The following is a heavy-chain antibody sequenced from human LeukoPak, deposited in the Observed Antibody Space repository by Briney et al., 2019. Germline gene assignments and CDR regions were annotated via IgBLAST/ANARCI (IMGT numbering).Heavy chain of an antibody. V-gene: IGHV3-21*01. J-gene: IGHJ3*02. Sequence: KPGGSLRLSCAASGFTFSSYSMNWVRQAPGKGLEWVSSISSSSSYIYYADSVKGRFTIYRDNAKNSLYLKMNSLRAEDTAVYYCARAPRGSYDAFDIWGQGTMVTVSS. CDR2: ISSSSSYI. D-gene: IGHD1-26*01. CDR3: ARAPRGSYDAFDI. CDR1: GFTFSSYS.